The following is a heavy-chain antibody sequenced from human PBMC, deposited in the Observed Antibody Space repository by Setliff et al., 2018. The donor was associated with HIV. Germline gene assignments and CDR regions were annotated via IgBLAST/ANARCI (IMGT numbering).Heavy chain of an antibody. CDR1: GYTFTNYY. CDR3: VRGKFRATWSLFADQYFDF. V-gene: IGHV1-2*02. CDR2: INPNNGDT. Sequence: ASLKVFCKASGYTFTNYYIHWVRQSPGQGLEWMGWINPNNGDTEYEQKFQGRVTMTRVTSITTVYMEVTRLRSDDTAVYYCVRGKFRATWSLFADQYFDFWGRGTLVTVSS. D-gene: IGHD5-12*01. J-gene: IGHJ4*02.